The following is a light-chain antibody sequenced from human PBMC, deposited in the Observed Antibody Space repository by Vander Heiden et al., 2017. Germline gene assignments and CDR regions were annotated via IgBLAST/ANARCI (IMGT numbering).Light chain of an antibody. CDR2: DAS. J-gene: IGKJ5*01. CDR1: QSIGNY. Sequence: EIFLTQSPATLSLSPGERATLSCRAIQSIGNYLAWYQQKPGQAPSLLIYDASDRATGIPARFSGSGSGPDFTLTISSLEPEDFAVYYCHHLGAFGQGTRLENK. V-gene: IGKV3-11*01. CDR3: HHLGA.